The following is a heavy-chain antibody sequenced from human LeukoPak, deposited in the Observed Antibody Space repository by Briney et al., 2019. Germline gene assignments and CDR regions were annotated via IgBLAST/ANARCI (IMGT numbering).Heavy chain of an antibody. J-gene: IGHJ4*02. V-gene: IGHV4-59*01. CDR2: IYYGGST. D-gene: IGHD4-17*01. CDR3: ARGRYGDYLGDY. Sequence: SETLSLTCTVSGGSISSYYWSWIRQPPGKGLEWIGYIYYGGSTNYNPSLKSRVTISVDTSKNQFSLKLSSVTAADTAVYYCARGRYGDYLGDYWGQGTLVTVSS. CDR1: GGSISSYY.